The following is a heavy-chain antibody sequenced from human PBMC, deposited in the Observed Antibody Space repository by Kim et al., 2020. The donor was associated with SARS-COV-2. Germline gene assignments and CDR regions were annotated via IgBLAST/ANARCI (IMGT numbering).Heavy chain of an antibody. V-gene: IGHV5-10-1*01. CDR2: IDPSDSYT. J-gene: IGHJ4*02. Sequence: GESLKISCKGSGYSFTSYWISWVRQMPGKGLEWMGRIDPSDSYTNYSTSFQGHVTISADKSISTAYLQWSSLKASDTAMYYCARQLGTDVDYWGQGTLVTVSS. CDR1: GYSFTSYW. CDR3: ARQLGTDVDY. D-gene: IGHD1-7*01.